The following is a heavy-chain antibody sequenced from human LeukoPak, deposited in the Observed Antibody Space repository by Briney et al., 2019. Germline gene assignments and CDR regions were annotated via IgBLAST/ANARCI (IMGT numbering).Heavy chain of an antibody. CDR1: GYTFTIYY. Sequence: GASVKVSCKASGYTFTIYYMHWVRQAPGQGLEWMGIINSSGGSTNYAQKFQGRVTMTRDTSTSTVYMELSGLRSDDTAVYYCARGDRVAGPFDYWGQGDLGTVSS. D-gene: IGHD6-19*01. J-gene: IGHJ4*02. CDR2: INSSGGST. V-gene: IGHV1-46*01. CDR3: ARGDRVAGPFDY.